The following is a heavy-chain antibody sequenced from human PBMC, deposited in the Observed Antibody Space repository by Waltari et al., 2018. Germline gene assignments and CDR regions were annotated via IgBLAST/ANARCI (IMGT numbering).Heavy chain of an antibody. D-gene: IGHD1-26*01. J-gene: IGHJ4*02. CDR3: ARTAVVGYFDY. CDR1: SGSISITNYF. CDR2: VSYRGIT. Sequence: QVQLQESGPGLVKPSQTLTLTCAVSSGSISITNYFWSWLRQDPGKGLEWIGSVSYRGITYYNPSLEGRVTISFDTSKTPCSLKLNSVAAADAAIYYCARTAVVGYFDYWGQGTLVTVSS. V-gene: IGHV4-30-4*01.